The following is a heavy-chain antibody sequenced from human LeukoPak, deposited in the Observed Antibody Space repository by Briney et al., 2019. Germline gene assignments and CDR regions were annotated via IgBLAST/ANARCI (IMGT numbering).Heavy chain of an antibody. V-gene: IGHV3-53*01. CDR3: ARVTGDAFDI. CDR2: IYSGGSA. D-gene: IGHD1-14*01. Sequence: PGGSLRLSCAASGFTFSSNYMSWVRQAPGKGLEWVSVIYSGGSAYYADSVKGRFTISRDNSKNTLYLQMKSLRAEDTAAYYCARVTGDAFDIWGQGTMVTVSS. CDR1: GFTFSSNY. J-gene: IGHJ3*02.